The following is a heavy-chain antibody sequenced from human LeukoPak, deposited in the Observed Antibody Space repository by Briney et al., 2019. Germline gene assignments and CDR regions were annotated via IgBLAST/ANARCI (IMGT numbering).Heavy chain of an antibody. Sequence: PGGSLRLSCAASGFTFSNYEMNWVRQAPGEGLEWISYISGSGSSVKYADSVKGRLTISRDNAKNSLYLQMDSLRAEDTAIYYCTTDHVGATVEFDSWGQGTLVTVSS. V-gene: IGHV3-48*03. CDR3: TTDHVGATVEFDS. D-gene: IGHD1-26*01. J-gene: IGHJ4*02. CDR1: GFTFSNYE. CDR2: ISGSGSSV.